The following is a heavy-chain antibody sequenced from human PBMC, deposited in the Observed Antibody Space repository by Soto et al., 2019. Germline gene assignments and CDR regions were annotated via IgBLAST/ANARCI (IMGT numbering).Heavy chain of an antibody. V-gene: IGHV3-23*01. CDR1: GFSFGSYA. Sequence: GGSLRLSCAASGFSFGSYALSWVRQSPGKGLEWVSTISGSDGKTFYADSVKGRFSTSRDTSQGTLYLQMNSLRADDTAMYYCARWSYLDYWGQGTRVTSPQ. J-gene: IGHJ4*02. CDR2: ISGSDGKT. D-gene: IGHD3-3*01. CDR3: ARWSYLDY.